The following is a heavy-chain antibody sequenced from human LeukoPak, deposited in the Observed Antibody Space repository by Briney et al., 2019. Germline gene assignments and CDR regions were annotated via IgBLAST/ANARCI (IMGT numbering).Heavy chain of an antibody. CDR2: ISYDGSNE. D-gene: IGHD6-19*01. J-gene: IGHJ5*02. CDR1: GFSFSSYA. V-gene: IGHV3-30*04. CDR3: ARDSSGSCNWFDP. Sequence: GRSLRLSRAASGFSFSSYAMHWVRQAPGKGLEWVAVISYDGSNEYYPDSVKGRFTISRDNSKNTLYLQMNSLRAEDTAVYYCARDSSGSCNWFDPWGQGTLVTVSS.